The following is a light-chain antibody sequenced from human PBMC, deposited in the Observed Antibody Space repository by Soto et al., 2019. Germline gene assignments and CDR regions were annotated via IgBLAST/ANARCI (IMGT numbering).Light chain of an antibody. CDR1: QTISSY. J-gene: IGKJ3*01. V-gene: IGKV1-39*01. CDR2: AAS. CDR3: QQSYSPPFP. Sequence: DIQMTPSPSSLSASVGDGVTITCRASQTISSYLNWYQQRPGIAPRLLIYAASTLQSGVPSRFNGRGFATNFTLTINSLQPEDCATYHRQQSYSPPFPFGPGTKVDIK.